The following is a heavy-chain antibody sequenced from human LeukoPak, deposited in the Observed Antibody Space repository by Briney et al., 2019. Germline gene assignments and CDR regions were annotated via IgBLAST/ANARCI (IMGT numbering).Heavy chain of an antibody. J-gene: IGHJ3*02. CDR1: GSRFTSYW. D-gene: IGHD3-10*01. CDR2: IYPGDSDT. CDR3: ARPKYYYGSADAFDI. Sequence: GAPLKISSKGSGSRFTSYWIGWVRRMPGKGLEWMEIIYPGDSDTRYSPSFQGQVTISAAKSISTAYLQWSSLKASDTAMYYCARPKYYYGSADAFDIWGQGTMVTVSS. V-gene: IGHV5-51*01.